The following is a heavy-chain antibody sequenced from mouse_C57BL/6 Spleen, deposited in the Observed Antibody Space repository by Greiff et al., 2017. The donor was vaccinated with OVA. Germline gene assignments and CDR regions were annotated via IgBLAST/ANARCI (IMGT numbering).Heavy chain of an antibody. J-gene: IGHJ3*01. Sequence: EVQLQQSGPELVKPGASVKISCKASGYTFTDYYMNWVKQSHGKSLEWIGDINPNNGGTSYNQKFKGKATLTVDKSSSTAYMELRSLTSEDSAVYYCVWLRQNEFAYWGQGTLVTVSA. CDR1: GYTFTDYY. V-gene: IGHV1-26*01. CDR3: VWLRQNEFAY. D-gene: IGHD2-2*01. CDR2: INPNNGGT.